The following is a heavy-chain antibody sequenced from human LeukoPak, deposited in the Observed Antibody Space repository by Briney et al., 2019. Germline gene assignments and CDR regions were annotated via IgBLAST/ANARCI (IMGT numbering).Heavy chain of an antibody. Sequence: ASVKVSCKASGYTFTGYYMHWVRQAPAQGLEWMGRINPNSGGTNYAQKFQGRVTMTRDTSISTAYMELSRLRSDDTAVYYCARDLIVMAGIAMDVWGQGTTVTVSS. CDR1: GYTFTGYY. CDR3: ARDLIVMAGIAMDV. D-gene: IGHD6-19*01. V-gene: IGHV1-2*06. J-gene: IGHJ6*02. CDR2: INPNSGGT.